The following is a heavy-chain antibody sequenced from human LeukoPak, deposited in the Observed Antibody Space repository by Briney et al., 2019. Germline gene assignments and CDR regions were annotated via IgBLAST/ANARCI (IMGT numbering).Heavy chain of an antibody. CDR2: ISGSGGST. D-gene: IGHD6-13*01. J-gene: IGHJ4*02. V-gene: IGHV3-23*01. Sequence: PGESLRLSCAASAFTFSSYAMTWVRQAPGKGLEWVSAISGSGGSTYYADSVKGRFTISRDNSKNTLYLQMNSLRAEDTALYYCARVSEPEYSSSWYGGGEPYYFDYWGQGTLVTVSS. CDR3: ARVSEPEYSSSWYGGGEPYYFDY. CDR1: AFTFSSYA.